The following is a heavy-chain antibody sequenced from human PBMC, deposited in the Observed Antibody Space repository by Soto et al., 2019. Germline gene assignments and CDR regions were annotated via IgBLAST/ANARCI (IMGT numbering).Heavy chain of an antibody. J-gene: IGHJ6*02. CDR2: INHSGST. CDR1: GGSFSGYY. CDR3: AREPTYCSSTSCSRYHYYGMDV. D-gene: IGHD2-2*01. Sequence: SETLSLTCAVYGGSFSGYYWSWIRQPPGKGLEWIGEINHSGSTNYNPSLKSRVTISVDTSKNQFSLKLSSVTAADTAVYYCAREPTYCSSTSCSRYHYYGMDVWGQGTTVTVSS. V-gene: IGHV4-34*01.